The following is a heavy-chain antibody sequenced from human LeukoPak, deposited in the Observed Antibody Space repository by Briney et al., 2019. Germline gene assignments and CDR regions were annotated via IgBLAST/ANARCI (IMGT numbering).Heavy chain of an antibody. J-gene: IGHJ4*02. Sequence: GGSLRLSCAASGFPFSSYAMGWVRQAPGKGLEWVSVISGSGGDTYYADSVKGRFTISGDNSKNTLYLQMNSLRAEDTALYYCAKGGVYGDYYFDYWGQGTLVTVSS. V-gene: IGHV3-23*01. CDR1: GFPFSSYA. CDR2: ISGSGGDT. D-gene: IGHD4-17*01. CDR3: AKGGVYGDYYFDY.